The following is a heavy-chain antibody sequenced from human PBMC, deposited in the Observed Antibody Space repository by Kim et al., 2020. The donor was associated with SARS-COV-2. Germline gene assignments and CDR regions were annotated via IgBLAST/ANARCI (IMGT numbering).Heavy chain of an antibody. Sequence: YYADSVKGRFTISRDNSKNTLYLQMNSLRAEDTAVYYCAKDGGSGSYLDYWGQGTLVTVSS. D-gene: IGHD3-10*01. J-gene: IGHJ4*02. V-gene: IGHV3-23*01. CDR3: AKDGGSGSYLDY.